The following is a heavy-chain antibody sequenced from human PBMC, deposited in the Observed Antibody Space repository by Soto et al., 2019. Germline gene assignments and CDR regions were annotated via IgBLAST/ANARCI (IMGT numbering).Heavy chain of an antibody. J-gene: IGHJ4*02. CDR2: INTDGSVA. CDR1: GLTFRSYW. V-gene: IGHV3-74*01. Sequence: EVPLVESGGGLVQPGESLRLSCAASGLTFRSYWMHWVRQAPGKGRVWVSRINTDGSVARYVDSVKGRFTISRDNAKHTLYLHMNSXGXEXTXXXYXXXXXXXXRLXSWGQVTLGTVSS. CDR3: XXXXXXXRLXS.